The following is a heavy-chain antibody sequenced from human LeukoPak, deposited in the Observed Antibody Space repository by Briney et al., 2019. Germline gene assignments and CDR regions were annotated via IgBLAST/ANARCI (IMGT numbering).Heavy chain of an antibody. J-gene: IGHJ3*02. V-gene: IGHV3-23*01. CDR2: ISGSGGST. D-gene: IGHD3-22*01. CDR3: ASSSPPMIVVVIGAFDI. Sequence: PGGSLRLSCAASGFTFSSYAMSWVRQAPGKRLEWVSAISGSGGSTYYADSVKGRFTISRDNSKNTLYLQMNSLRAEDTAVYYCASSSPPMIVVVIGAFDIWGQGTMVTVSS. CDR1: GFTFSSYA.